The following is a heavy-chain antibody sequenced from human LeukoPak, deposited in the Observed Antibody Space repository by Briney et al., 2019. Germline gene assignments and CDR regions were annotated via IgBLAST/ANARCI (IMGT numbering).Heavy chain of an antibody. V-gene: IGHV4-59*01. Sequence: SETLSLTCTVSGGSISSYYWSWIRQPPGKGLEWSGYIYYSGSTNYNPSLKSRVTISVDTSKNQFSLKLSSVTAADTAVYYCARGGGWYLFDPWGQGTLVTVSS. CDR3: ARGGGWYLFDP. J-gene: IGHJ5*02. D-gene: IGHD6-19*01. CDR1: GGSISSYY. CDR2: IYYSGST.